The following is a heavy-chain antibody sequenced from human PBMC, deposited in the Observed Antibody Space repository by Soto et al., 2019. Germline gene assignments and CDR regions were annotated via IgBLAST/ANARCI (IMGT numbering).Heavy chain of an antibody. Sequence: HVQLVQSGAEVKKPGASVKVSCKASGYTFTSYGITWVRQAPGHGLEWVGWITAYNGNTNDAQKLQGRVTMTTDTSTSTAYMELRSLRSDDTAVSYCARDYGVVPAATADWGQGTLVTVSS. CDR1: GYTFTSYG. CDR3: ARDYGVVPAATAD. J-gene: IGHJ4*02. CDR2: ITAYNGNT. D-gene: IGHD2-2*01. V-gene: IGHV1-18*01.